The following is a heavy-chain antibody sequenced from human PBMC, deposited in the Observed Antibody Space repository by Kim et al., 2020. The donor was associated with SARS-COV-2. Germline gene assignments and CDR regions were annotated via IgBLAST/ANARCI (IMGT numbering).Heavy chain of an antibody. V-gene: IGHV3-23*01. J-gene: IGHJ4*02. D-gene: IGHD6-13*01. Sequence: YADSVKGRFTISRDNSKNTLYLQMNSLRAEDTAVYYCAKAGSSSWYYFDYWGQGTLVTVSS. CDR3: AKAGSSSWYYFDY.